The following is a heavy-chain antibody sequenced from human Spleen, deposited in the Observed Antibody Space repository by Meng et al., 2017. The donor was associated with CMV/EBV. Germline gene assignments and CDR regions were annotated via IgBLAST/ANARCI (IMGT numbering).Heavy chain of an antibody. CDR1: GFTFSSYS. J-gene: IGHJ4*02. CDR2: ISSSSRYI. Sequence: GGSLRLSCAASGFTFSSYSMNWVRQAPGKGLEWVSSISSSSRYIYYADSVKGRFTISRDNAKNSLYLQMNSLRAEDTAVYNCARARTYYYDSSGYYGELDYWGQGTLVTAPQ. CDR3: ARARTYYYDSSGYYGELDY. V-gene: IGHV3-21*04. D-gene: IGHD3-22*01.